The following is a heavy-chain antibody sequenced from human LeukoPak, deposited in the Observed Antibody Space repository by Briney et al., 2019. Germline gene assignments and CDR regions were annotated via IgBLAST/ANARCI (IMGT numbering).Heavy chain of an antibody. CDR2: ISSSSSYI. CDR3: ARDSYSSSWYETDFDY. D-gene: IGHD6-13*01. Sequence: PGGSLRLSCAASGFTFSSYSMNWVRQAPGKGLEWVSSISSSSSYIYYADSVKGRFTISRDNAKNSLYLQMNSLRAEDTAVYYCARDSYSSSWYETDFDYWGQGTLVTVSS. V-gene: IGHV3-21*01. J-gene: IGHJ4*02. CDR1: GFTFSSYS.